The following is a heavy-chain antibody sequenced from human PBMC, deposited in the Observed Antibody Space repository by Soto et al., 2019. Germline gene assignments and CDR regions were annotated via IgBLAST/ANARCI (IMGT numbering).Heavy chain of an antibody. V-gene: IGHV1-69*13. CDR1: GGIFSSYA. CDR3: ARVGGVGAPPGADH. D-gene: IGHD1-26*01. J-gene: IGHJ4*02. Sequence: GASVKVSCKASGGIFSSYAISWLRQAPGQGLEWMGAVIPILGQAYYAQNLQDRVTITADESTRTTYMELSSLRSEDTAVYFCARVGGVGAPPGADHWGQGTLVTVSS. CDR2: VIPILGQA.